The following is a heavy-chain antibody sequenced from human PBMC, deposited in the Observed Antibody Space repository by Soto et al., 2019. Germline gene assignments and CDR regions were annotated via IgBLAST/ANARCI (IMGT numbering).Heavy chain of an antibody. Sequence: EAQLLESEGGLAQPGGSLRLSCAASGFTFSSYAMNWVRQAPGKGLEWVSSIDSSGGYTYYADSVKGRFTISRDNSKNTLTLQINSLNADDTAVYYCATVDPMDRRYWGQGTLVIVSS. J-gene: IGHJ4*02. CDR2: IDSSGGYT. CDR1: GFTFSSYA. CDR3: ATVDPMDRRY. D-gene: IGHD2-21*01. V-gene: IGHV3-23*05.